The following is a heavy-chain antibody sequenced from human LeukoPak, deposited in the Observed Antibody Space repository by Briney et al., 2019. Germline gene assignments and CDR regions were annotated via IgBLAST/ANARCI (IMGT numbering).Heavy chain of an antibody. V-gene: IGHV3-48*04. CDR2: ISSSSSTI. Sequence: GGSLRLSCAASGFTFSSYSMNWVRQTPGKGLEWVSYISSSSSTIYYADSVKGRFTISRDNTKNSLYLQMNSLRAEDTAVYYCASNPAMGSGYWGQGTLVTVSS. D-gene: IGHD2-2*01. CDR1: GFTFSSYS. CDR3: ASNPAMGSGY. J-gene: IGHJ4*02.